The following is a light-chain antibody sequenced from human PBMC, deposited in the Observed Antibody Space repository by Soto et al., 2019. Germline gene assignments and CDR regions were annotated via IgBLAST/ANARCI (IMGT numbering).Light chain of an antibody. CDR1: SSDVGGYNF. V-gene: IGLV2-11*01. Sequence: SALTQPRSVSGSPGQSVTISCTGTSSDVGGYNFVSWYQHHPGKAPKLMIYNVIQRPSGVPDRFSASKSGNTASLTISGLQAEDEADYYCCSYAGSYTYVFGTGTKVTV. J-gene: IGLJ1*01. CDR2: NVI. CDR3: CSYAGSYTYV.